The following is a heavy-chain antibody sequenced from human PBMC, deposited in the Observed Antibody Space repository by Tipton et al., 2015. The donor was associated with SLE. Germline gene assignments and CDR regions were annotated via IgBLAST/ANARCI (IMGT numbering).Heavy chain of an antibody. D-gene: IGHD6-19*01. CDR2: ISSSTSYI. V-gene: IGHV3-21*01. Sequence: AVSGFTFSSYSMNWVRQAPGKGLEWVSSISSSTSYIYYADSLKGRFTISRDNAKNSLYLQMNSLRAEDTAVYYCAREVTGTGFDYWGQGTLVTVSS. CDR3: AREVTGTGFDY. CDR1: GFTFSSYS. J-gene: IGHJ4*02.